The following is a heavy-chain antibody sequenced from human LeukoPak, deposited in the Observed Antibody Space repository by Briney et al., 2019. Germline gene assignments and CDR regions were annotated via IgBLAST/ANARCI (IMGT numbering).Heavy chain of an antibody. D-gene: IGHD1-26*01. Sequence: PGGSLRLSCAASGFTFSSYAMHWVRQAPGKGLEWVAVISYDGSNKYYADSVKGRFTISRDNPKNTLYLQMNSLRAEDTAVYYCARDRWELLGYFDYWGQGTLVTVSS. V-gene: IGHV3-30-3*01. J-gene: IGHJ4*02. CDR2: ISYDGSNK. CDR3: ARDRWELLGYFDY. CDR1: GFTFSSYA.